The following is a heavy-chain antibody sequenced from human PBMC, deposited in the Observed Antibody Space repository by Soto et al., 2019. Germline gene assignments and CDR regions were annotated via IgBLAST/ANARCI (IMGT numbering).Heavy chain of an antibody. CDR1: GFTFSSYA. Sequence: EVQLLESGGGLVQPGGSLRLSCAASGFTFSSYAMSWVRQAPGKGLEWVSAISGSGGSTYYEDPVKGRFTTSRDNSKDPLYLQVTSLRDEDTAVYYCAKDRLRYFDWLIYWGQGTLVTVSS. D-gene: IGHD3-9*01. V-gene: IGHV3-23*01. J-gene: IGHJ4*02. CDR3: AKDRLRYFDWLIY. CDR2: ISGSGGST.